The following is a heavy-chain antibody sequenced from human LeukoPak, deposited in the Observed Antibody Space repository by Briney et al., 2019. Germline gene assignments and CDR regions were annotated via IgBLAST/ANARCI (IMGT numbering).Heavy chain of an antibody. CDR2: IYYSGST. J-gene: IGHJ3*02. D-gene: IGHD4-17*01. CDR3: ASSHDYGDYGGASDI. V-gene: IGHV4-30-4*01. Sequence: PSETLSLTCTVCGGSISSGDYYWSWIRQPPGKGLEWIGYIYYSGSTYYNPSLKSRVTISIDTSKNQFSLKLSSVTAADTAVYYCASSHDYGDYGGASDIWGQGTMVTVSS. CDR1: GGSISSGDYY.